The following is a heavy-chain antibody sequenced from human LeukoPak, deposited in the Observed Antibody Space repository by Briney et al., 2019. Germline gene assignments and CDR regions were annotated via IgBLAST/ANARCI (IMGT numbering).Heavy chain of an antibody. J-gene: IGHJ4*02. V-gene: IGHV3-23*01. Sequence: GGSLRLSCAASGFTFSSYAMSWVRQAPGKGLEWVSAISGSGGSTYYADSVKGRFTISRDNSKNTLYLQMNSLRAEDTAVYYCARDRYSGSYSKLAYFDYWGQGTLVTVSS. D-gene: IGHD1-26*01. CDR3: ARDRYSGSYSKLAYFDY. CDR1: GFTFSSYA. CDR2: ISGSGGST.